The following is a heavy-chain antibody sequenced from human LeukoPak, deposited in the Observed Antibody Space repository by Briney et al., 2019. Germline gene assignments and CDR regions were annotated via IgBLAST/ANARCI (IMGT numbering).Heavy chain of an antibody. V-gene: IGHV3-23*01. CDR3: ARGYYDSSGYYYGY. J-gene: IGHJ4*02. CDR2: ISGSGGST. CDR1: GFTFSSYS. Sequence: LPGGSLRLSCAASGFTFSSYSMNWVRQAPGKGLEWVSGISGSGGSTYFADSVKGRFTISRDNSKNTLYLQMNSLRAEDTAVYYCARGYYDSSGYYYGYWGQGTLVTVSS. D-gene: IGHD3-22*01.